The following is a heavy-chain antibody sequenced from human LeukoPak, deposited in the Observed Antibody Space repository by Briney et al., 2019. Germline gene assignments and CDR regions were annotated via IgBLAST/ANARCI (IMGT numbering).Heavy chain of an antibody. J-gene: IGHJ4*02. Sequence: GGSLRLSCAGSEFTFSRFWLSWVRQAPGKGLEWVANIKHDGSEKYYVDSVKGRSTISRDNAKNSLFLQMTSLRADDTAVYYCARGLLWLHALDQWGQGTLVTVSS. D-gene: IGHD5-18*01. V-gene: IGHV3-7*01. CDR2: IKHDGSEK. CDR1: EFTFSRFW. CDR3: ARGLLWLHALDQ.